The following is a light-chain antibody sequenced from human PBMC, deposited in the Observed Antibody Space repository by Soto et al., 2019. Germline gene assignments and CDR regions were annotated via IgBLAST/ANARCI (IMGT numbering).Light chain of an antibody. Sequence: DVVMTQSPLSLLVTLGQPASISCRSSQSLVYSDGNTYLNWFQQRPGQSPRRLIYKVSNRDSGVPDRFGGSGSGTDFTLKISRVEAEDVGVYYCMQGTHWPLWTFGQGTKVEIK. CDR1: QSLVYSDGNTY. CDR2: KVS. CDR3: MQGTHWPLWT. V-gene: IGKV2-30*01. J-gene: IGKJ1*01.